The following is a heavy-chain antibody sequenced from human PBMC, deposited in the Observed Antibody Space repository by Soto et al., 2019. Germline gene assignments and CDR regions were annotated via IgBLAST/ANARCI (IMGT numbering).Heavy chain of an antibody. V-gene: IGHV1-69*01. CDR2: IIPIFGTP. CDR3: ARDREQLGVSVNYGLDV. D-gene: IGHD6-6*01. CDR1: GGSFSTYA. J-gene: IGHJ6*02. Sequence: QVQLVQSGAEVKKPGSSVKVSCNASGGSFSTYAVNWVRQAPGQGLEWMGGIIPIFGTPKYAQKFQDRLTITADESTNTAYMEMRSLRSEDTAVYFCARDREQLGVSVNYGLDVWGQGTTVTVSS.